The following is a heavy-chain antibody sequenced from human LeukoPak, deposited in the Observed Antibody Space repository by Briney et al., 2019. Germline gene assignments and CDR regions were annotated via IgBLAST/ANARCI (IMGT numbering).Heavy chain of an antibody. V-gene: IGHV1-2*04. CDR2: INPNSGGT. Sequence: ASVKVSCKASGYTFTGYYMHWVRQAPGQGLEWMGWINPNSGGTNYAQKFQGWVTMTRDTSISTAYMELSRLRSDDTAVYYCARGRKVGASVGVNYYYYYMDVWGKGTTVTVSS. J-gene: IGHJ6*03. CDR3: ARGRKVGASVGVNYYYYYMDV. D-gene: IGHD1-26*01. CDR1: GYTFTGYY.